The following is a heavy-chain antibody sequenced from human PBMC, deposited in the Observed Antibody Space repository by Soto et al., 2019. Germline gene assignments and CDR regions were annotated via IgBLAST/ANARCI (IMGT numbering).Heavy chain of an antibody. V-gene: IGHV3-23*01. Sequence: EVQLLESGGGLVQPGGSLRLSCAASGFTFSSYAMSWVRQAPGKGLEWVSAISGSGGSTYYADSVKGRFTISRDNSKNSLYLQMNSLRAEDTAVYYCASLEYSSSSEDYWGQGTLVTVSS. CDR3: ASLEYSSSSEDY. CDR1: GFTFSSYA. CDR2: ISGSGGST. D-gene: IGHD6-6*01. J-gene: IGHJ4*02.